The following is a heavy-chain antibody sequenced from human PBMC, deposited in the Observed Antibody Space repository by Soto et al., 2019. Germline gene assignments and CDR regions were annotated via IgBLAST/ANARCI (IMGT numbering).Heavy chain of an antibody. V-gene: IGHV3-64D*06. J-gene: IGHJ4*02. Sequence: QPGGSLRLSCSASGFIFSESTIYWVRQVPGKGLEAISAVSTSGRSTYYADSVKDRFTISRDNSKNTLFLQMGSLRPEDTAIYYCVQQAHGLDGVAFDYWGQGTQVTVSS. CDR2: VSTSGRST. CDR3: VQQAHGLDGVAFDY. CDR1: GFIFSEST. D-gene: IGHD2-15*01.